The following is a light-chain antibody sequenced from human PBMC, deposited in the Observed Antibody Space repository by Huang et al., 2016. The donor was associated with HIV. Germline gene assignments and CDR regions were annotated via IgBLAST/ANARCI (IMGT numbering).Light chain of an antibody. Sequence: DIVMTQSPVTLSVSPGERATLSCRASQSVGSNLAWYQQKPGQAPRLLIYGASTRVTGVPVRFSGSGSGTEFTRTISSLQSEDFALYFCQQYNAWPRGTFGPGTKVDIK. CDR3: QQYNAWPRGT. CDR2: GAS. J-gene: IGKJ3*01. V-gene: IGKV3-15*01. CDR1: QSVGSN.